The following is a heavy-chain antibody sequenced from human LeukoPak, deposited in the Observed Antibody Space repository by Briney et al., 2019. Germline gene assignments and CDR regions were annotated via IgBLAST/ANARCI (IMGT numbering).Heavy chain of an antibody. CDR2: IYYSGST. J-gene: IGHJ4*02. D-gene: IGHD6-13*01. Sequence: SETLSLTCTVSGGSISSYYWSWIRQPPGKGLEWIGYIYYSGSTNYNPSLESRVTISVDTSKNQFSLKLSSVTAADTAVYYCARAAALISDFDYWGQGTLVTVSS. V-gene: IGHV4-59*12. CDR1: GGSISSYY. CDR3: ARAAALISDFDY.